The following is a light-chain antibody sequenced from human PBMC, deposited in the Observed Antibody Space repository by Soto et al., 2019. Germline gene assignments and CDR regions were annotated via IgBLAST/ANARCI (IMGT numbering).Light chain of an antibody. CDR2: DVS. Sequence: QSALTQPRSVSGSPGQSVTISCTGASSDVGGYNYVSWYQQYPGKAPKLIVYDVSRRPSAVPARFSGSKSANTASLTISGLQADDEADYYCSSYAGTYTDVFGTGTKVTVL. CDR1: SSDVGGYNY. CDR3: SSYAGTYTDV. J-gene: IGLJ1*01. V-gene: IGLV2-11*01.